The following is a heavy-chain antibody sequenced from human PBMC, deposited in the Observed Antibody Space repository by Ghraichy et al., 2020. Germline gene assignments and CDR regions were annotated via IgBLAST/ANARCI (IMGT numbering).Heavy chain of an antibody. J-gene: IGHJ2*01. V-gene: IGHV1-18*01. CDR2: ISAYNGNT. Sequence: ASVKVSCKASGYTFTSYGISWVRQAPGQGLEWMGWISAYNGNTNYAQKLQGRVTMTTDTSTSTAYMELRSLRSDDTAVYYCARVGGPYYDFWSGYYTKGDYWYFDLWSRGTLVTVSS. CDR3: ARVGGPYYDFWSGYYTKGDYWYFDL. CDR1: GYTFTSYG. D-gene: IGHD3-3*01.